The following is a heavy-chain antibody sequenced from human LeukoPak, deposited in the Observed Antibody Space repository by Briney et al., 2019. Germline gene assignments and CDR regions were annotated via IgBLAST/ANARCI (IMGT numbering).Heavy chain of an antibody. CDR2: IYPGDSDT. Sequence: GESLKISCQGSGYSFTSYWIGWVRQMPGKGLEWMGIIYPGDSDTRYSPSFQGQVTISADKSISTAYLQWSSLKASDTAMYYCARRMVATTDAFGIWGQGTMVTVSS. V-gene: IGHV5-51*01. J-gene: IGHJ3*02. CDR1: GYSFTSYW. D-gene: IGHD5-12*01. CDR3: ARRMVATTDAFGI.